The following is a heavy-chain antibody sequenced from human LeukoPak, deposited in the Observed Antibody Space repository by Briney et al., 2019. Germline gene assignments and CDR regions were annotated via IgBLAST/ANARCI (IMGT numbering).Heavy chain of an antibody. J-gene: IGHJ3*02. CDR3: ARSPIYPDAFDI. D-gene: IGHD2/OR15-2a*01. CDR2: IYTSGST. CDR1: GGSISSYY. V-gene: IGHV4-4*07. Sequence: KPSETLSLTCTVSGGSISSYYWSWIRQPAGKGLEWIGRIYTSGSTNCNPSLKSRVTMSVDTSKNRFSLKLSSVTAADTAVYYCARSPIYPDAFDIWGQGTMVTVSS.